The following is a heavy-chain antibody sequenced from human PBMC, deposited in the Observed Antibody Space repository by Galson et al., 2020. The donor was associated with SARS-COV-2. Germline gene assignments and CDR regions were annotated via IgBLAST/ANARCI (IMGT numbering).Heavy chain of an antibody. D-gene: IGHD2-21*01. CDR1: GFTFNKFP. Sequence: GGSLRLSCLVSGFTFNKFPMSWVRQAPGKGLEWVSTITGTGSFTYYADSVRGRFTVSRDNSKNTLFLLMSGLRAEDTAMYYCSNAGTGSYSWVDAWGQGTLVTVSS. J-gene: IGHJ5*02. CDR2: ITGTGSFT. CDR3: SNAGTGSYSWVDA. V-gene: IGHV3-23*01.